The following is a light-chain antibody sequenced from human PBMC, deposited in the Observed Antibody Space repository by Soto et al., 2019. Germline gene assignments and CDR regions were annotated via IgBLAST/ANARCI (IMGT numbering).Light chain of an antibody. Sequence: QLVLTQPPSVSAAPGQKVTISCSGSSSNIGNNYVSWYQQLPGTAPKLLIYDNNKRPSGIPDRFSGSKSGTSATLGITGLQTGDEADYYCGTWDSSLSAWVSGTGTKVTVL. J-gene: IGLJ1*01. V-gene: IGLV1-51*01. CDR1: SSNIGNNY. CDR3: GTWDSSLSAWV. CDR2: DNN.